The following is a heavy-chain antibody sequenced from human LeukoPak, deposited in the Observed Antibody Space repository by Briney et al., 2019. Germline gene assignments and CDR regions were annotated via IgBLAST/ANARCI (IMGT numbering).Heavy chain of an antibody. D-gene: IGHD2-8*01. CDR2: IRYDGSTK. CDR1: GFTFCSYG. Sequence: PGGSLRLSCAASGFTFCSYGIHWVRQAPGKGLEWVAFIRYDGSTKYYADSVKGRFTISRDNSKNTLYLQMNSLRAEDTAVYYCAKDAGYSGVLIDYWGQGTLVTVS. V-gene: IGHV3-30*02. J-gene: IGHJ4*02. CDR3: AKDAGYSGVLIDY.